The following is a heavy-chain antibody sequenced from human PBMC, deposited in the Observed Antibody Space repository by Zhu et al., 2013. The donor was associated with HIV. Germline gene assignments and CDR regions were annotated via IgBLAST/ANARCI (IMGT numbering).Heavy chain of an antibody. D-gene: IGHD3-9*01. CDR3: AVFGEYYDILTGYPIRTPDY. CDR1: GYTFTGYY. Sequence: QVQLVQSGAEVKKPGASVKVSCKASGYTFTGYYMHWVRQAPGQGLEWMGWINPNSGGTNYAQKFQGRVTMTRDTSISTAYMELSRLRSDDTAVYYCAVFGEYYDILTGYPIRTPDYWAREPWSPSPQ. V-gene: IGHV1-2*02. J-gene: IGHJ4*02. CDR2: INPNSGGT.